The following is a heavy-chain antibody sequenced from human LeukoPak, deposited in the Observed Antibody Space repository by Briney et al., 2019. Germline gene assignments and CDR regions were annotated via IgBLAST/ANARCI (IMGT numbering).Heavy chain of an antibody. V-gene: IGHV3-21*01. CDR1: GFTFSSYS. Sequence: GGSLRLSCAASGFTFSSYSMNWVRQAPGKGLEWVSSISSSSSYIYYADSAKGRFTISRDNAKNSLYLQMNSLRAEDTAVYYCARDPDKNYYYYYMDVWGKGTTVTVSS. J-gene: IGHJ6*03. CDR2: ISSSSSYI. D-gene: IGHD3-22*01. CDR3: ARDPDKNYYYYYMDV.